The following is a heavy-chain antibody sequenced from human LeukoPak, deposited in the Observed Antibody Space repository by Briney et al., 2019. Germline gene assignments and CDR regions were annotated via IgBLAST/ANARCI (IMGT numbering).Heavy chain of an antibody. J-gene: IGHJ4*02. Sequence: GGSLRLSCAASGFTFSRYAMSCVRQAPGKGLEWVSGISGSGDSTYSADSVKGRFTISRDNSKKTLYLQMNSLRAEDTAVYYGAQDLDDRNWGQGTLVTVSS. CDR1: GFTFSRYA. CDR2: ISGSGDST. D-gene: IGHD3-16*01. CDR3: AQDLDDRN. V-gene: IGHV3-23*01.